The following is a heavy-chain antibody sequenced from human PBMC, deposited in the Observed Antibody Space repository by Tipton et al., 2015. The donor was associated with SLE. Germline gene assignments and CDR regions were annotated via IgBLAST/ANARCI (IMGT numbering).Heavy chain of an antibody. V-gene: IGHV3-7*01. CDR2: IKQDGSEK. D-gene: IGHD6-19*01. Sequence: GSLRLSCAASGFTFSSYWMSWVRQAPGKGLEWVANIKQDGSEKFFVDSVKGRFTISRDNAKNSLYLQMNSLRAEDTAVYYCARDAVGGSGWTYNWFDPWGQGTLVTVSS. CDR3: ARDAVGGSGWTYNWFDP. CDR1: GFTFSSYW. J-gene: IGHJ5*02.